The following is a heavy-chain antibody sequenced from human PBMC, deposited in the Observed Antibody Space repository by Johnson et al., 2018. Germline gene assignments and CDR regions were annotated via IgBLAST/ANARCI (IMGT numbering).Heavy chain of an antibody. J-gene: IGHJ4*02. CDR2: ISSTSSYI. D-gene: IGHD3-22*01. V-gene: IGHV3-21*01. CDR1: GFTFSSYS. CDR3: ATLSSGGIDY. Sequence: VQLVESGGGLVKPGESXRLSCEASGFTFSSYSMNWVRQAPGKGLEWVSSISSTSSYIYYADSVKGRFTISRDNARNSLYLQMNSLRAEDTAVYYCATLSSGGIDYWGQGTLVTVSS.